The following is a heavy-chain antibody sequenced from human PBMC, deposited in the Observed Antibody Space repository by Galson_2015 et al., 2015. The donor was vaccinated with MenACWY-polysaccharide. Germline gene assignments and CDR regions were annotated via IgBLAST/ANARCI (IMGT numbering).Heavy chain of an antibody. CDR1: GFTFSSYG. CDR3: AKYGGRGSVRYFDL. J-gene: IGHJ2*01. V-gene: IGHV3-33*06. D-gene: IGHD5/OR15-5a*01. CDR2: TWYDGSNK. Sequence: SLRLSCAASGFTFSSYGMHWVRQAPGKGLEWATLTWYDGSNKYYADSVKGRFTISRDNSKNILYLQMNSLRDEDTAVYYCAKYGGRGSVRYFDLWGRGTLVSVSS.